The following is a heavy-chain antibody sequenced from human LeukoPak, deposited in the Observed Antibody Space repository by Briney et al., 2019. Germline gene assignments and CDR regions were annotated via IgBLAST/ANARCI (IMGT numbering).Heavy chain of an antibody. V-gene: IGHV3-23*01. CDR3: TKDFAVASYNWFDP. J-gene: IGHJ5*02. Sequence: GGSLRLSCTASGFTFSSYALSWVRQAPGKGLEWVSLISAGGGSIYYIDSVKGRFIISRDNSKNTLYLRMNSLRVEDTAVYYCTKDFAVASYNWFDPWGQGTLVTVSS. CDR2: ISAGGGSI. D-gene: IGHD5-12*01. CDR1: GFTFSSYA.